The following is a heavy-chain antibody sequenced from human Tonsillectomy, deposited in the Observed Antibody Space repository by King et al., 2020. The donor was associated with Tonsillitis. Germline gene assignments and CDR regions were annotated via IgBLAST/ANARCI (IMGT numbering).Heavy chain of an antibody. CDR3: TSTIPYYGSGSYYRDNWFDP. CDR1: GFTFNNAW. D-gene: IGHD3-10*01. J-gene: IGHJ5*02. Sequence: QLVQSGGGLVKPGGSLRLSCAASGFTFNNAWMSWVRQAPGKGLEWVGRIKSKTDGGTTDYAAPVKGRFTISRDDSKNTLYLQVNSLKTEDTAVYYCTSTIPYYGSGSYYRDNWFDPWGQGTLVTVSS. V-gene: IGHV3-15*01. CDR2: IKSKTDGGTT.